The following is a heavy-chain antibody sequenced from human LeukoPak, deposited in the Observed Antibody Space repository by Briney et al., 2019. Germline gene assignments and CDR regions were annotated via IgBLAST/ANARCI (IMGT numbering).Heavy chain of an antibody. CDR1: GFTFSNYA. J-gene: IGHJ4*02. CDR2: ISYDGYNK. V-gene: IGHV3-30-3*01. CDR3: ARSPEWLRLDHFDY. Sequence: GGSLRLSCVASGFTFSNYAMHWVRQAPGKGLEWVAVISYDGYNKYYAESVKGRFTISRDTSKNTLYLQMSSLGGEDTAVYYCARSPEWLRLDHFDYWGQGTLVTVSS. D-gene: IGHD5-12*01.